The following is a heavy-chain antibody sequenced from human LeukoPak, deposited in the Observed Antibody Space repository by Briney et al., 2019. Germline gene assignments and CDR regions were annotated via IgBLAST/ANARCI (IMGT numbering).Heavy chain of an antibody. D-gene: IGHD3-10*01. V-gene: IGHV4-39*01. CDR3: ARRVPSGSGSYDFDY. J-gene: IGHJ4*02. CDR1: GGSISSDSYY. Sequence: SETLSLTCTVSGGSISSDSYYWGWIRQPPGKGLEWIGSINYSGTTYYNPSLKSRVTISVDTSKNQFSLKVSSVTAADTAVYYCARRVPSGSGSYDFDYWGQGTLVTVSS. CDR2: INYSGTT.